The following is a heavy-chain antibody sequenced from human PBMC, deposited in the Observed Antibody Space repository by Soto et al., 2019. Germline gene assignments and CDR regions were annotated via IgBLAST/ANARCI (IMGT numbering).Heavy chain of an antibody. CDR2: MSHSGGT. CDR1: GGFVSSGSYY. V-gene: IGHV4-61*01. CDR3: ARVERGTATTVVDAFDI. J-gene: IGHJ3*02. D-gene: IGHD1-1*01. Sequence: PSETLSLTCAVYGGFVSSGSYYWSWIRQPPGKGLEWIGEMSHSGGTHFNPSLKSRVTISVDTSKNQFSLKMSSVTAADTALNYCARVERGTATTVVDAFDIWGPGTMVTVSS.